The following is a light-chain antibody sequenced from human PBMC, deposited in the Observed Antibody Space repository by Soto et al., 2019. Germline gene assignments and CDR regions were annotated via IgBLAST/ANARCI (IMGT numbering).Light chain of an antibody. J-gene: IGKJ5*01. CDR3: QRLINYPIT. V-gene: IGKV1-9*01. CDR2: AAS. Sequence: DIQLTQSPSFLSASVGDRVTITCRASQGINNYLAWYQQKPGKAPKLLIYAASTLQSGVPSRFSGSGSGTEFTLTISSLQPEDFATYYCQRLINYPITFGQGTRLEIK. CDR1: QGINNY.